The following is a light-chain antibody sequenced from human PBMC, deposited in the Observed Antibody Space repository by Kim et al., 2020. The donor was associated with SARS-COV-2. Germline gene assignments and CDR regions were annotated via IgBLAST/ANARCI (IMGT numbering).Light chain of an antibody. J-gene: IGLJ3*02. Sequence: QSALTQPASVSGSPGQSITISCTGSRSDVGGYDYVSWYQQPPGKAPKLIIYEVSNRPSGISNRFSGSKSGNTASLSISGLQAEDEADYYCSSYRNSNTPSWVFGGGTQLTVL. CDR1: RSDVGGYDY. CDR3: SSYRNSNTPSWV. CDR2: EVS. V-gene: IGLV2-14*01.